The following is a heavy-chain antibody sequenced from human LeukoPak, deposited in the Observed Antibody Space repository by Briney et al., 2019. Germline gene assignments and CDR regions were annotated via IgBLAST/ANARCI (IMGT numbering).Heavy chain of an antibody. D-gene: IGHD3-3*01. Sequence: GESLKISCKGSGYSFTSYWIGWVRQMPGKGLEWMGIIYPGGSDTRYSPSFQGQVTISVDKSINTAYLQWSSLKASNTAIYYCARVGSVTNFGVVSYYFDYWGQGTLVTVSS. J-gene: IGHJ4*02. CDR3: ARVGSVTNFGVVSYYFDY. CDR2: IYPGGSDT. V-gene: IGHV5-51*01. CDR1: GYSFTSYW.